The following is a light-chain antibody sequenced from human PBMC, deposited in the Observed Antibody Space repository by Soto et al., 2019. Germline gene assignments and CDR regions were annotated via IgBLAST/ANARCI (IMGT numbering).Light chain of an antibody. CDR3: QQYYNTPLT. Sequence: DIVMTQSPDSLCVSLGDRATINCKSSQSLLWSPNQKNYLAWYQEKPGQPPKLLIYWASARESGVPDRFSGSGSGTDFTLTISSLQAEDVAVYYCQQYYNTPLTFGGVTKVDI. CDR1: QSLLWSPNQKNY. J-gene: IGKJ4*01. V-gene: IGKV4-1*01. CDR2: WAS.